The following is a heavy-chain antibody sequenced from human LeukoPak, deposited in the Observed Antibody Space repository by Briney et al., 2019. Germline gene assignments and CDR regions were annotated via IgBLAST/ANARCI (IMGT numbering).Heavy chain of an antibody. V-gene: IGHV1-24*01. Sequence: ASVKVSCNVSGYTLTELSMHWVRQAPGKGLEWMGGFDPEDGETIYAQKFQGRVTMTEDTSTDTAYMELSSLRSEDTAVYYCARVSVGATMLAYFDYWGQGTLVTVSS. J-gene: IGHJ4*02. D-gene: IGHD1-26*01. CDR2: FDPEDGET. CDR3: ARVSVGATMLAYFDY. CDR1: GYTLTELS.